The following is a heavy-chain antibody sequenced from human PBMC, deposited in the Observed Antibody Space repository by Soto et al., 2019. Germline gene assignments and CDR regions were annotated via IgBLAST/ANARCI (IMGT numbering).Heavy chain of an antibody. D-gene: IGHD6-19*01. V-gene: IGHV3-23*01. J-gene: IGHJ4*02. CDR1: GFTFSTYA. Sequence: EVQLLESGGGLVQPGGSLRLSCAASGFTFSTYAMNWVRQAPGKGLEWVSGISGSGDSTYYADSVKGRFTVSRDNSKNPPYLHMNSLRAEDTAVFYCAKERSSGWSFDYWGQGTLVTVSS. CDR3: AKERSSGWSFDY. CDR2: ISGSGDST.